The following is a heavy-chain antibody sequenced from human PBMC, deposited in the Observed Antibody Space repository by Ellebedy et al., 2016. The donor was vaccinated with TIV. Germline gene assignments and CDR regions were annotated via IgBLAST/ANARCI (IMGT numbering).Heavy chain of an antibody. CDR3: ARGDKYYYKSSGYYYTY. CDR1: GYTFTSYF. CDR2: INPSGGDT. D-gene: IGHD3-22*01. Sequence: ASVKVSCKASGYTFTSYFMYWVRQAPGQGLEWMGIINPSGGDTNYAHRFQGRVTMTRDTSTSKVYMELSSLRSEDTAVYYCARGDKYYYKSSGYYYTYWGQGTLVAVSS. V-gene: IGHV1-46*01. J-gene: IGHJ4*02.